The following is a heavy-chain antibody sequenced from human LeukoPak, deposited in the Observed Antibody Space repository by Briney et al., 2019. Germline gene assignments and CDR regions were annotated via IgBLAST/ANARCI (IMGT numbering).Heavy chain of an antibody. V-gene: IGHV3-21*01. J-gene: IGHJ6*03. Sequence: GGSLRLSCAASGFTFSSYSMNWVRQAPGKGPEWVSSISSSSSYIYYADSVKGRFTISRDNAKNSLYLQMNSLRAEDTAVYYCARDVGFVTTGYYYYMDVWGKGTTVTVSS. D-gene: IGHD4-11*01. CDR3: ARDVGFVTTGYYYYMDV. CDR1: GFTFSSYS. CDR2: ISSSSSYI.